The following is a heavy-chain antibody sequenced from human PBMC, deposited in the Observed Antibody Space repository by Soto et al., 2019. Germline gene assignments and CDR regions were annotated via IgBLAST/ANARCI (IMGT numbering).Heavy chain of an antibody. CDR1: GYTFTGYY. D-gene: IGHD3-10*01. CDR2: INPNSGGT. J-gene: IGHJ6*02. Sequence: QVQLVQSGAEVKKPGASVKVSCKASGYTFTGYYMHWVRQAPGQGLESMGWINPNSGGTNYAQKFQGGVTMTRDTSISTAYMELSRLRSDDTAVYYCARDYYGSGSYYYYYYGMDVWGQGTTVTVSS. CDR3: ARDYYGSGSYYYYYYGMDV. V-gene: IGHV1-2*02.